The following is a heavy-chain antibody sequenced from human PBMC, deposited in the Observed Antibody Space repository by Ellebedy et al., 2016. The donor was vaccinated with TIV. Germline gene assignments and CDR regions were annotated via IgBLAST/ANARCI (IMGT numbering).Heavy chain of an antibody. J-gene: IGHJ3*01. Sequence: MPSETLSLTCTVSGDSIFSSTTYWGWVRQSPGKGLEWVGTIFYDGTTYYNPSLKRRLTIPVDPSRNHFSLTLNSVTAADTATYYCARHLGVRAFEYWGPGTMVTVAS. CDR1: GDSIFSSTTY. CDR3: ARHLGVRAFEY. V-gene: IGHV4-39*02. D-gene: IGHD2/OR15-2a*01. CDR2: IFYDGTT.